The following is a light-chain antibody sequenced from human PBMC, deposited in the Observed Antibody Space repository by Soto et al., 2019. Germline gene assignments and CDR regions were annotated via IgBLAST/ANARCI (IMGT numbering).Light chain of an antibody. CDR3: SSYTSSNTLYV. J-gene: IGLJ1*01. Sequence: QSALTQPASVSGSPGQSITISCSGTSSDVGGYNFVSWYQQHPGRAPKLMIYVVSHRPSGVSDRFSGSKSGNTASLTISGLQAEDEADYYCSSYTSSNTLYVFGTGTKVTVL. CDR1: SSDVGGYNF. CDR2: VVS. V-gene: IGLV2-14*01.